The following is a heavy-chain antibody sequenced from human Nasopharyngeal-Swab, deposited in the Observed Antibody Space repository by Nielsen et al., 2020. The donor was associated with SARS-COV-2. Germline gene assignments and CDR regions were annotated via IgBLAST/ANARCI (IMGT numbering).Heavy chain of an antibody. CDR1: GFTFSSYG. CDR3: AREPGYSGPYYFDY. V-gene: IGHV3-30*03. D-gene: IGHD5-12*01. J-gene: IGHJ4*02. Sequence: GESLKISCAASGFTFSSYGMHWVRQAPGKGLEWVAVISYDGSNKYYADSVKGRFTISRDNSKNTLYLQMNSLRAEDTAVYYCAREPGYSGPYYFDYWGQGTLVTVSS. CDR2: ISYDGSNK.